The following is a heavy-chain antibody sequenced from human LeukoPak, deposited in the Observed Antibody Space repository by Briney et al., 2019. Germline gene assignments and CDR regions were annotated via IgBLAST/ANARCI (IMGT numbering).Heavy chain of an antibody. CDR2: IRSKANNYAA. CDR1: GFTFSSYA. D-gene: IGHD2-15*01. V-gene: IGHV3-73*01. CDR3: GASLKTYCSGGKCHSDYYYYGMDV. Sequence: PGGSLRLSCAASGFTFSSYAMHWVRQASGKGLEWVGRIRSKANNYAAAYAASVEGRFTISRDDSKNTAFLQINALKTEDSAVYYCGASLKTYCSGGKCHSDYYYYGMDVWGQGTTVTVSS. J-gene: IGHJ6*02.